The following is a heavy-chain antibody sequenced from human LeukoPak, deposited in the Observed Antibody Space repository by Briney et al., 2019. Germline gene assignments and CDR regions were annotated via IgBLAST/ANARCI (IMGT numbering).Heavy chain of an antibody. CDR1: EYTFTGYY. V-gene: IGHV1-2*02. CDR2: IDPNSGGT. D-gene: IGHD3-22*01. J-gene: IGHJ4*02. Sequence: VASVKVSCKASEYTFTGYYLHWVRQAPGQGLEWMGWIDPNSGGTNYAQKFRGRVTMTRDTSISTAYMELSRLRSDDTAVYYCATIPRGIVVAPFFDYWGQGTLVTVSS. CDR3: ATIPRGIVVAPFFDY.